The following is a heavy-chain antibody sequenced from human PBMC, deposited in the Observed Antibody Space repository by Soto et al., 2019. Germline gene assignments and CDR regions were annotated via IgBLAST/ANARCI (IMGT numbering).Heavy chain of an antibody. CDR3: ARGTDTAMALYYYYYGMDV. J-gene: IGHJ6*02. V-gene: IGHV1-69*13. CDR2: IIPIFRTA. Sequence: ASVKVSCKASRCPFNSSAISLVRQTPGQGLEWMGGIIPIFRTANYAQKFQGRVTITADESTSTAYMELSSLRSEDTAVYYCARGTDTAMALYYYYYGMDVWGQGTTVTVSS. D-gene: IGHD5-18*01. CDR1: RCPFNSSA.